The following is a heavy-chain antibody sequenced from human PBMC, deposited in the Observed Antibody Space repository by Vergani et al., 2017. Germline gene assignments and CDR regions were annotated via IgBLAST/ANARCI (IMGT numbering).Heavy chain of an antibody. J-gene: IGHJ6*02. CDR1: EYSFGNYW. V-gene: IGHV5-51*03. CDR3: ARDSPLVVPAAIFYYYYGMDV. D-gene: IGHD2-2*01. CDR2: IYPADSDT. Sequence: EVELVQSGPEMRKPGESLKISCKGSEYSFGNYWIGWVRQMPGKGLEWMGIIYPADSDTRYSPSFQGQVTISADKSISTAFLQWDSLKASDTALYYCARDSPLVVPAAIFYYYYGMDVWGQGTTVTVSS.